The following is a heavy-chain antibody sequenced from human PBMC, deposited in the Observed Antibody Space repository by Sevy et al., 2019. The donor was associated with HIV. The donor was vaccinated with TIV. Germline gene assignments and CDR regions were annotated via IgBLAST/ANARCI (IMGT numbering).Heavy chain of an antibody. J-gene: IGHJ4*02. D-gene: IGHD5-18*01. CDR3: ARVRYNYGSYYFDY. Sequence: GGSLRLSCAASTFTFSDYYMTWIRQAPGKGLEWVSHISSGGSNKYYADSGKGRFTSSRDNAKNSRYLQMNSLRVEDTALYYWARVRYNYGSYYFDYWGQGTLVTVSS. CDR1: TFTFSDYY. V-gene: IGHV3-11*01. CDR2: ISSGGSNK.